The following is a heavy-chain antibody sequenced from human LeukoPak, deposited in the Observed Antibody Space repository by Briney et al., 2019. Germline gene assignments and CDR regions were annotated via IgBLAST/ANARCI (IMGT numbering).Heavy chain of an antibody. V-gene: IGHV3-23*01. CDR2: ISGSGGST. J-gene: IGHJ3*02. CDR3: AKGGPGWEPQVLPFDI. CDR1: GFTFSNAW. D-gene: IGHD1-26*01. Sequence: PGGSLRLSCAASGFTFSNAWMSWVRQAPGKGLEWVSAISGSGGSTYYADSVKGRFTISRDNSKNTLYLQMNSLRAEDTAVYYCAKGGPGWEPQVLPFDIWGQGTMVTVSS.